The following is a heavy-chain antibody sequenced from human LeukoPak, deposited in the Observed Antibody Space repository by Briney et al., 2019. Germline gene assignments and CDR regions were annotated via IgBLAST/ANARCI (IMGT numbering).Heavy chain of an antibody. J-gene: IGHJ4*02. CDR1: GGSFSGYY. V-gene: IGHV4-34*01. CDR2: INHSGST. CDR3: ARDVQGYYYGSGSFPYYFDY. D-gene: IGHD3-10*01. Sequence: PSETLSLTCAVYGGSFSGYYWSWIRQPPGKGLEWIGEINHSGSTNYNPSLKSRVTISVDTSKNQFSLKLSSVTAADTAVYYCARDVQGYYYGSGSFPYYFDYWGQGTLVTVSS.